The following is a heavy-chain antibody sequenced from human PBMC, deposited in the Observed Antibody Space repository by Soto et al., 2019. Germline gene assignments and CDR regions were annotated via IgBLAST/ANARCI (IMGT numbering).Heavy chain of an antibody. CDR2: ISGSGGTT. CDR1: GFTFSNYA. Sequence: GGSLRLSCAASGFTFSNYALSWVRQAPGKGLEWVSAISGSGGTTHYADSVKGRVTISRDNSKDTVFLQMNSLRAEDTAVYSCAKYYYHRSGFPHAFDHWGQGTLVTVSS. D-gene: IGHD3-3*01. J-gene: IGHJ4*02. CDR3: AKYYYHRSGFPHAFDH. V-gene: IGHV3-23*01.